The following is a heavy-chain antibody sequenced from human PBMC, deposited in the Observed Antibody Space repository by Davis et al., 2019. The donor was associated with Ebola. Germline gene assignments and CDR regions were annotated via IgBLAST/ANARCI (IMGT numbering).Heavy chain of an antibody. J-gene: IGHJ4*02. D-gene: IGHD6-13*01. CDR1: GYTFTSYG. V-gene: IGHV1-18*01. Sequence: ASVKVSCKASGYTFTSYGISWVRQAPGQGLEWMGWISAYNGNTNYAQKLQGRVTMTTDTSTSTAYMELRSLRSDDTAVYYCARLAVGDYYSSSWYYFDYWGQGTLVTVSS. CDR2: ISAYNGNT. CDR3: ARLAVGDYYSSSWYYFDY.